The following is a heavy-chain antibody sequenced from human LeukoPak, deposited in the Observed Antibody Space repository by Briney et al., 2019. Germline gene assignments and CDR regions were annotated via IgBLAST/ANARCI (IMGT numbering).Heavy chain of an antibody. Sequence: GESLKISCKGSGYSFTSYWIGWVRQMPGKGLEWMGIIYPGDSDTRYSPSFQGQVTISADKSISTAYLQWSSLKASDTAMYYCARLPDYYYDSSGYNQFFYYWGQGTLVTVSS. CDR3: ARLPDYYYDSSGYNQFFYY. CDR2: IYPGDSDT. D-gene: IGHD3-22*01. CDR1: GYSFTSYW. V-gene: IGHV5-51*01. J-gene: IGHJ4*02.